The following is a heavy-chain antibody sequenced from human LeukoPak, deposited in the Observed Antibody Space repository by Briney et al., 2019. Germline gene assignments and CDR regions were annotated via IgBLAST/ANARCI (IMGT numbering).Heavy chain of an antibody. CDR3: ARVFTEAGTSGLFDY. CDR1: GYTFISYA. D-gene: IGHD1-1*01. CDR2: ILAGNGKA. J-gene: IGHJ4*02. V-gene: IGHV1-3*01. Sequence: ASVKVSCKASGYTFISYAMHWVRQAPGQRLEWMGWILAGNGKAKYSQKFQGRLTITRDTSASTAYMELSSLRAEDTAVYYCARVFTEAGTSGLFDYWGQGTLVTVSS.